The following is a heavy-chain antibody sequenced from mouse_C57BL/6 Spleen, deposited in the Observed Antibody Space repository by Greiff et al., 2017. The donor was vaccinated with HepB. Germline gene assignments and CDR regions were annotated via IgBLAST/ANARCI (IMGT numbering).Heavy chain of an antibody. V-gene: IGHV2-5*01. CDR1: GFSLTSYG. J-gene: IGHJ1*03. CDR2: IWRGGST. D-gene: IGHD1-1*01. CDR3: AKNYGSSIYWYFDV. Sequence: VKLVESGPGLVQPSQSLSITCTVSGFSLTSYGVHWVRQSPGKGLEWLGVIWRGGSTDYNAAFMSRLSITKDNSKSQVFFKMNSLQADDTAIYYCAKNYGSSIYWYFDVWGTGTTVTVSS.